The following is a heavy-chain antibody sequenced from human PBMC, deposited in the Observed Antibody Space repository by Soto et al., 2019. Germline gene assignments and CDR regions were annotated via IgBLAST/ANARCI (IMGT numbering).Heavy chain of an antibody. Sequence: QVQLVQSGAAVKNPGASVKVSCKASGYTFTRYGIGWARQAPGQGLERMGWINNYNGNTNYAQNVKGRVTLTTDTSTSKAYMDLRSLRSNATAIYYCAMVDVYVTPSPQDVWGQGTTVIVSS. CDR3: AMVDVYVTPSPQDV. D-gene: IGHD3-16*01. V-gene: IGHV1-18*01. CDR1: GYTFTRYG. CDR2: INNYNGNT. J-gene: IGHJ6*02.